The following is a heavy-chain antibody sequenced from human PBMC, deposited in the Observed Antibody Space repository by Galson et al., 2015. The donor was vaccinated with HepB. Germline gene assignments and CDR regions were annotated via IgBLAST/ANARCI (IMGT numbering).Heavy chain of an antibody. CDR3: ARDRKDSSGASCHHYYSSGMDV. V-gene: IGHV1-2*02. CDR2: INPNSGGT. CDR1: GYTSTGYY. D-gene: IGHD2-15*01. Sequence: SVKVSCKASGYTSTGYYMRWARQAPGQGLEWMGWINPNSGGTNYAQKFQGRVTMTRDTSISTAYMDLSRLRSDDTAVYYCARDRKDSSGASCHHYYSSGMDVWGQGTPVTVSS. J-gene: IGHJ6*02.